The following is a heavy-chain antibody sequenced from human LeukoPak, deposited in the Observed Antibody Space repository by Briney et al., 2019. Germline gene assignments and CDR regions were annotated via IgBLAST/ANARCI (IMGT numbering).Heavy chain of an antibody. CDR2: ISGSGGST. V-gene: IGHV3-23*01. J-gene: IGHJ4*02. CDR3: AKDQGYSSSWFDY. CDR1: GFTFSSYA. D-gene: IGHD6-13*01. Sequence: PGGSLRLSCAASGFTFSSYAMSWVRQAPGKGLEWVSAISGSGGSTYYADSVKGRFTISRDNSKNTLYLQMNSLRAGDTAVYYCAKDQGYSSSWFDYWGQGTLVTVSS.